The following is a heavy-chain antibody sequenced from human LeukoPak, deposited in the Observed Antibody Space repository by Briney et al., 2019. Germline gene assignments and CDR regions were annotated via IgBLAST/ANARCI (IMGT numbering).Heavy chain of an antibody. CDR2: IIPILGIA. CDR1: GGTFSSYA. CDR3: ARTRGTGTTGYFDY. D-gene: IGHD1-7*01. V-gene: IGHV1-69*04. J-gene: IGHJ4*02. Sequence: VASVTVSCQASGGTFSSYAISWVRQPPGQGLEWMGRIIPILGIANYAQKFQGRVTITADKSTSTAYIELSSLRAEDTAVYYCARTRGTGTTGYFDYWGQGTLVTVSS.